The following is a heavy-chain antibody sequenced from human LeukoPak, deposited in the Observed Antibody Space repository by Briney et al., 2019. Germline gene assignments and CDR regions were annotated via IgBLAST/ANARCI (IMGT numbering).Heavy chain of an antibody. CDR1: GGSFSGYY. D-gene: IGHD3-9*01. Sequence: SETLSLTCAVYGGSFSGYYWSWIRQPPGKGLEWIGETNHSGSTNYNPSLKSRVTISVDTSKNQFSLKLSSVTAADTAVYYCARSYDILTGYYRRYYYGMDVWGQGTTVTVSS. CDR2: TNHSGST. CDR3: ARSYDILTGYYRRYYYGMDV. J-gene: IGHJ6*02. V-gene: IGHV4-34*01.